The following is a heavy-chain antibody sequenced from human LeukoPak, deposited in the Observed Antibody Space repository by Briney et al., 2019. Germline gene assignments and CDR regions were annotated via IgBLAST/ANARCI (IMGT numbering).Heavy chain of an antibody. D-gene: IGHD3-3*01. J-gene: IGHJ4*02. V-gene: IGHV1-2*02. Sequence: ASVKVSCKASGYTFTGYYIHWVRQAPGQGLEWMGWINPNSGGTNYAQKFQGRVTMTRDTSISTAYMELSRLRSDDTAVYYCARDAPYDFWSGYYYYFDYWGQGTLVTVSS. CDR1: GYTFTGYY. CDR3: ARDAPYDFWSGYYYYFDY. CDR2: INPNSGGT.